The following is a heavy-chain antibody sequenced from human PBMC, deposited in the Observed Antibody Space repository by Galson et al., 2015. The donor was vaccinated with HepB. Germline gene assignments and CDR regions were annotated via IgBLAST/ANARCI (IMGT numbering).Heavy chain of an antibody. CDR2: IYYSGST. J-gene: IGHJ3*02. Sequence: ETLSLTCTVSGGSISSSSYYWGWIRQPPGKGLEWIGSIYYSGSTYYNPSLKSRVTISVDTSKNQFSLKLSSVTAADTAVYYCARRSVAARKEAFDIWGQGTMVTVSS. CDR3: ARRSVAARKEAFDI. CDR1: GGSISSSSYY. V-gene: IGHV4-39*01. D-gene: IGHD6-6*01.